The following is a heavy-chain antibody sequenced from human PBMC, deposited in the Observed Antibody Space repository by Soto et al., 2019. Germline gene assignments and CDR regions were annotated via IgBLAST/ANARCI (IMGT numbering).Heavy chain of an antibody. CDR1: GFTFNDHY. J-gene: IGHJ4*02. CDR3: TVWIEGACY. Sequence: HLVASGGGLVQPGGSLRLSCAASGFTFNDHYMDWVRQAPGKGLEWVARSKNRGQGFTIEYAASLKGRFTISRDDSANSLYRQMNSRETDDTAAYYCTVWIEGACYWGRGILVTVSS. D-gene: IGHD3-16*01. V-gene: IGHV3-72*01. CDR2: SKNRGQGFTI.